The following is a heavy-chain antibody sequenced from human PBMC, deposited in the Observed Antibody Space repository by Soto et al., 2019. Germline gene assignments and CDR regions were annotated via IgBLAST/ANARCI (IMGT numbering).Heavy chain of an antibody. CDR1: GFTFDDYA. CDR3: ARRYSGYDLGAFDI. CDR2: ISWNSGSI. J-gene: IGHJ3*02. D-gene: IGHD5-12*01. V-gene: IGHV3-9*01. Sequence: GGSLRLSCAASGFTFDDYAMHWVRQAPGKGLEWVSGISWNSGSIGYADSVKGRFTISRDNAKNSLYLQMNSLRAEDTALYYCARRYSGYDLGAFDIWGQGTMVTVSS.